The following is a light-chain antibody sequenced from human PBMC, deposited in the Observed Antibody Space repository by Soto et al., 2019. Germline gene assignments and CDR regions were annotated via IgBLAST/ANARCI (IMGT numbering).Light chain of an antibody. Sequence: ELVLTQSPGTLSLSPGERATLSCRASQSVRSNYLAWYQHKTGQAPRLLIYAAFSRATGIPDRFIGSGSGTDFTLTINRREPEDFAVYYCQQYGYSRWTFGQGTKVEIK. CDR2: AAF. V-gene: IGKV3-20*01. CDR3: QQYGYSRWT. J-gene: IGKJ1*01. CDR1: QSVRSNY.